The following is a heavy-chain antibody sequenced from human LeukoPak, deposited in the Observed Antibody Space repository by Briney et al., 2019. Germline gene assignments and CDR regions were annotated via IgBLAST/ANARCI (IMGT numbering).Heavy chain of an antibody. Sequence: SETLSLTCAVYGGSFGGYFWSWIRQPPGKGLEWIGELTESGRTSYNPSLKSRVTIAEDTSKNQFSLKLSSVTAADTAVYYCARWSLRGCSGSPCFDYWGQGTLVTVSS. V-gene: IGHV4-34*01. CDR1: GGSFGGYF. D-gene: IGHD2-15*01. CDR2: LTESGRT. CDR3: ARWSLRGCSGSPCFDY. J-gene: IGHJ4*02.